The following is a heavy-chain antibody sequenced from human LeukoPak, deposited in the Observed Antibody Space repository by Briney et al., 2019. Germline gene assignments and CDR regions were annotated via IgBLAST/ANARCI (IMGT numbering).Heavy chain of an antibody. CDR2: IKQDGSEE. Sequence: GGSLRLSCAASGFTFSSYWMSWVRQAPGKGLEWVANIKQDGSEEYYVDSVKGRFTISRDNAKNSLYLQMNSLRAEDTAVHYCARGNESFTMIVAEVHFDYWGQGTLVTVSS. CDR3: ARGNESFTMIVAEVHFDY. D-gene: IGHD3-22*01. V-gene: IGHV3-7*01. J-gene: IGHJ4*02. CDR1: GFTFSSYW.